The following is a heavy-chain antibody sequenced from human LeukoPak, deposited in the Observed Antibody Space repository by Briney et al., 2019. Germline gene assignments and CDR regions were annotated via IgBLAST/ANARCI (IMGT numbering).Heavy chain of an antibody. CDR3: ARYSSSSKYYYYYMDV. Sequence: GESLKISCKGSRYRFTSYWIGWVRQMPGKGREWMGIIYPGDSDTRYSPSFQGQVTISADKSISTAYLQWSSLKASDTAMYYCARYSSSSKYYYYYMDVWGKGTTVTVSS. J-gene: IGHJ6*03. V-gene: IGHV5-51*01. D-gene: IGHD6-13*01. CDR2: IYPGDSDT. CDR1: RYRFTSYW.